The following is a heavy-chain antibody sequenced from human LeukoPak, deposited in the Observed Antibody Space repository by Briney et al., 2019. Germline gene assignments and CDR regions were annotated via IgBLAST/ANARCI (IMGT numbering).Heavy chain of an antibody. D-gene: IGHD7-27*01. CDR2: INHSGST. V-gene: IGHV4-34*01. CDR3: ARGPPYAPGVLDV. Sequence: SETLSLTCAVYGGSFSGYYWSWIRQPPGKGLEWIGEINHSGSTNYNPSLKSRVTISVDTSKNQFSLKLSSVTAADTAVYYCARGPPYAPGVLDVWGKGTTVTMSS. J-gene: IGHJ6*04. CDR1: GGSFSGYY.